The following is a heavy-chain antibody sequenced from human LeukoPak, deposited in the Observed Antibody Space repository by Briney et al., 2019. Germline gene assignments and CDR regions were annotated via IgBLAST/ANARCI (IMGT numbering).Heavy chain of an antibody. CDR3: ARPPSVAGDDY. V-gene: IGHV4-34*01. Sequence: NASETLSLTCAVYGGSFSGYYWSWIRQPPGKGLEWIGEINHSGSTNYNPSLKSRVTISVDTSKNQFSLKLSSVTAADTAVYYCARPPSVAGDDYWGQGTLVTVSS. CDR2: INHSGST. J-gene: IGHJ4*02. CDR1: GGSFSGYY. D-gene: IGHD6-19*01.